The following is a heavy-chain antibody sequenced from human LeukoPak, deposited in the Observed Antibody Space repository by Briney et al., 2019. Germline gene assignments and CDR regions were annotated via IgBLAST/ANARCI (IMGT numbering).Heavy chain of an antibody. Sequence: GGSLRLSCAASGFTFSSYTMSWVRQAPGKGLKWVSVITGSGDSTYYADSVKGRFTISRDNPKKTLYLQMNSLRADDSAVYYCANRKTFGFDSWGQGILVTVSS. V-gene: IGHV3-23*01. CDR1: GFTFSSYT. J-gene: IGHJ4*02. CDR3: ANRKTFGFDS. CDR2: ITGSGDST. D-gene: IGHD3-3*01.